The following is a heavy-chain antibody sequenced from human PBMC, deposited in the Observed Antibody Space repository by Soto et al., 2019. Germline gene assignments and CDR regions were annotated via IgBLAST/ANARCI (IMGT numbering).Heavy chain of an antibody. CDR2: ISAYNGNT. CDR1: GYTFTSYG. Sequence: ASVKVSCKASGYTFTSYGISWVRQAPGQGLEWMGWISAYNGNTNYAQKLQGRVTMTTDTFTSTAYMELRSLRSDDTAVYYCARDRAAVEPNWFDPWGQGTLVTVSS. J-gene: IGHJ5*02. V-gene: IGHV1-18*01. D-gene: IGHD6-19*01. CDR3: ARDRAAVEPNWFDP.